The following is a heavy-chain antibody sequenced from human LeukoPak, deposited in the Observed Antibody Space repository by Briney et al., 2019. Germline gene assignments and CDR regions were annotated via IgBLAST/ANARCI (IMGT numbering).Heavy chain of an antibody. Sequence: GGSLRLSCAASGFIFSSYWMSWVRQAPGKGLEWVANIKQDGSEKYYVDSVKGRFAFSRDTSKKTLYLQMNSLRVEDTAVYYCAKEASTGWLFDFWGQGTLVTVSS. D-gene: IGHD2-8*02. J-gene: IGHJ4*02. CDR2: IKQDGSEK. CDR3: AKEASTGWLFDF. V-gene: IGHV3-7*03. CDR1: GFIFSSYW.